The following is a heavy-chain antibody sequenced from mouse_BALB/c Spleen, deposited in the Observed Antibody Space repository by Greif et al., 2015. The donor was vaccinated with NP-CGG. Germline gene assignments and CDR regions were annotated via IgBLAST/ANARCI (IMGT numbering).Heavy chain of an antibody. Sequence: VQLQQSGAELAKPGASVKMSCKASGYTFTSYWMHWVKQRPGQGLEWIGYINHSTGYTEYNQKFKDKATLTADKSSSTAYMQLSSLTSEDSAVYYCARRTQHFDYWGQGTTLTVSS. CDR1: GYTFTSYW. J-gene: IGHJ2*01. D-gene: IGHD6-1*01. V-gene: IGHV1-7*01. CDR2: INHSTGYT. CDR3: ARRTQHFDY.